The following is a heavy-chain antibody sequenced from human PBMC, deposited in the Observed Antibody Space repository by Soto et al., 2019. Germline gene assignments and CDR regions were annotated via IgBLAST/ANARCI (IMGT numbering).Heavy chain of an antibody. J-gene: IGHJ4*02. CDR3: ARGSTVTVKLGTFDY. CDR1: GFTFSSYC. Sequence: EVQLVESGGGLVQPGGSLRLSCAASGFTFSSYCMNWVRQAPGKGLEWVSYISSSSSTIYYADSVKGRFTISRDNAKNSLYLQMNSLRAEDTAVYYCARGSTVTVKLGTFDYWGQGTLVTVSS. V-gene: IGHV3-48*01. CDR2: ISSSSSTI. D-gene: IGHD4-17*01.